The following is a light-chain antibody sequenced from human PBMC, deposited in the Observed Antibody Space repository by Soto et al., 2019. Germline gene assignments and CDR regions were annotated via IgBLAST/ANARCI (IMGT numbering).Light chain of an antibody. CDR1: QSISIW. CDR2: DAS. V-gene: IGKV1-5*02. J-gene: IGKJ1*01. Sequence: DIQMTQSPSTLSASVGDRVTIICRASQSISIWLAWYQQKPGKAPKLLIYDASNLESGVPSRFSGSGSGTEFTLTISSLQPDDFAIYYCQQYNAYSTWTFGPGTKVEIK. CDR3: QQYNAYSTWT.